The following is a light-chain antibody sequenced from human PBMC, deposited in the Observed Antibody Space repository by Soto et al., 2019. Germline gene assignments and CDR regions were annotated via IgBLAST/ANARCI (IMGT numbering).Light chain of an antibody. CDR3: QQYNNYWT. Sequence: DIKMTQSPSTLSASVGDRVTITFRASQSISSWLAWYQQKPGKAPKLLISKASSLESGVPSRFSGSGSETEFTLTISSLQPDDFATYYCQQYNNYWTFGQGTNVDIK. CDR1: QSISSW. J-gene: IGKJ1*01. CDR2: KAS. V-gene: IGKV1-5*03.